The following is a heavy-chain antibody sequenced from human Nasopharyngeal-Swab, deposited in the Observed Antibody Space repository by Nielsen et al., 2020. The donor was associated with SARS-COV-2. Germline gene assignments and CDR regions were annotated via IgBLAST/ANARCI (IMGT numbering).Heavy chain of an antibody. J-gene: IGHJ4*02. CDR3: ARGARMVTIFGVVIRGTFDY. CDR1: GGSFSGYY. CDR2: INHSGST. Sequence: GSLRLSCAVYGGSFSGYYWSWIRQPPGKGLEWIGEINHSGSTNYNPSLKSRVTISVDTSKNQFSLKLSSVTAADTAVYYCARGARMVTIFGVVIRGTFDYWGQGTLVTVSS. D-gene: IGHD3-3*01. V-gene: IGHV4-34*01.